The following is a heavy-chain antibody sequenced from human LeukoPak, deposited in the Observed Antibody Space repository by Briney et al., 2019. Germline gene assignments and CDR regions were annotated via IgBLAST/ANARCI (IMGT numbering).Heavy chain of an antibody. CDR3: ARHMRFYYYGMDV. Sequence: GESLKISCKGSGYSFTSYWIGWVRPLPGKGLEWMGIIYPGDSDTRYSPFFQGQVTISADKSISTAYLQWSSLKASDTAMYYCARHMRFYYYGMDVWGQGTTVTVSS. D-gene: IGHD3-3*01. CDR1: GYSFTSYW. V-gene: IGHV5-51*01. CDR2: IYPGDSDT. J-gene: IGHJ6*02.